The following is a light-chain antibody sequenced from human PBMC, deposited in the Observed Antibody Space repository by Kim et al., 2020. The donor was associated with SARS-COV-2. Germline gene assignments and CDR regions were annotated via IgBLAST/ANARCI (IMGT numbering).Light chain of an antibody. J-gene: IGKJ5*01. Sequence: DIQMTQSPSSLSASVGDRVTITCRASQDITTYLNWYQHKPGKAPNLLISDASNLETGVPSRFSGSGSGTDFILTISSLQPEDIATYYCQQKDNLPPTFGQGTRLGIK. CDR1: QDITTY. CDR2: DAS. CDR3: QQKDNLPPT. V-gene: IGKV1-33*01.